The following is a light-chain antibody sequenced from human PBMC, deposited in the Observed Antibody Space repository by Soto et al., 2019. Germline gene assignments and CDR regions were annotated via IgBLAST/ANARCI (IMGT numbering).Light chain of an antibody. V-gene: IGKV1-39*01. Sequence: IQMTHAPSSLCTSFGEIVTMTCRASQRINIYLNWYRQKPGKAPELLIYSASNLQSGVPSRFSGSGSGTDFTLTISSLQPEDFATYYCQQSFSTPTFGQGTRLEI. J-gene: IGKJ5*01. CDR2: SAS. CDR3: QQSFSTPT. CDR1: QRINIY.